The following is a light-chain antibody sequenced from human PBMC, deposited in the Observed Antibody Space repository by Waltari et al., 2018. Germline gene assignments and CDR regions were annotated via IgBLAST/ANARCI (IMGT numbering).Light chain of an antibody. CDR3: ETGGHGTWV. CDR1: SGHSRNI. Sequence: QLVLTLSPSPSASLGASVKLTCTLTSGHSRNIISWLQQRPERCPRYSMKVNSDGSHSKGDDIPDRCSGSSCGAERYLTISSRQSEDEADYFCETGGHGTWVFGGGTKLTVL. V-gene: IGLV4-69*02. CDR2: VNSDGSH. J-gene: IGLJ3*02.